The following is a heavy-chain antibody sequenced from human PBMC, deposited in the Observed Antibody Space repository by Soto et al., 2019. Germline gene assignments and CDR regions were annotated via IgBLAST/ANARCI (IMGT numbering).Heavy chain of an antibody. Sequence: SETLSLTCAVYGGSFSGYYWSWIRQPPGRGLEWIGEINHSGSTNYNPSLKSRVTISVDTSKNQFSLKLSSVTAADTAVYYCASVPVWIVGATPQLEWAEYFQHWGQGTLVTGSS. J-gene: IGHJ1*01. CDR3: ASVPVWIVGATPQLEWAEYFQH. CDR1: GGSFSGYY. CDR2: INHSGST. V-gene: IGHV4-34*01. D-gene: IGHD1-26*01.